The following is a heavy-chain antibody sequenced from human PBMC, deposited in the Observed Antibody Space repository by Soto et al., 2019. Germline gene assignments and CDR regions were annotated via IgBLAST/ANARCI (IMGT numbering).Heavy chain of an antibody. Sequence: PSETLSLTCAVSGGSISSGGYSWSWIRQPPGKGLEWIGYINHSGSTNYNPSLKSRVTISVDTSKNQFSLKLSSVTAADTAVYYCARGRKYYYDSSGYYYPHYYYYYGMGVWGQGTTVTVSS. D-gene: IGHD3-22*01. V-gene: IGHV4-30-2*01. CDR2: INHSGST. CDR3: ARGRKYYYDSSGYYYPHYYYYYGMGV. J-gene: IGHJ6*02. CDR1: GGSISSGGYS.